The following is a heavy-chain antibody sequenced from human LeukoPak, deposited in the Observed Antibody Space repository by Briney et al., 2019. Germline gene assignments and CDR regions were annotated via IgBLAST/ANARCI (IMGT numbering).Heavy chain of an antibody. CDR1: GFTFSSYA. CDR2: ISGSGGNT. Sequence: PWGSLRLSCAASGFTFSSYAMSWVRQAPGRGLEWVSAISGSGGNTYYADSVKGRFTISRDNPKNTLYLQMNSLRAEDTAVYYCAKDKGWGYSTYDFYGMDVWGQGTTVTVSS. CDR3: AKDKGWGYSTYDFYGMDV. V-gene: IGHV3-23*01. J-gene: IGHJ6*02. D-gene: IGHD1-26*01.